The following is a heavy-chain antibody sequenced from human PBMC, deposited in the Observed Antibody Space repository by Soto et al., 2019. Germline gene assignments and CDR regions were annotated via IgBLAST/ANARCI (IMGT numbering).Heavy chain of an antibody. Sequence: GGSLRLSCAASGFTFTRYAMNWVRQAPGKGLEWVAYISRSAISIYYADSVKGRFTISRDNGTNSLYLQMISLRDEDTAVYYCARGAYGSGTYAIDSWGQGTLVTVSS. CDR2: ISRSAISI. V-gene: IGHV3-48*02. J-gene: IGHJ4*02. CDR1: GFTFTRYA. CDR3: ARGAYGSGTYAIDS. D-gene: IGHD3-10*01.